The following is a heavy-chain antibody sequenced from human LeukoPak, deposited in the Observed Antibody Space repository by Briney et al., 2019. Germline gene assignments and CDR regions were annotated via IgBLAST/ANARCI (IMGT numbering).Heavy chain of an antibody. V-gene: IGHV3-23*01. Sequence: PGGSLRLSCAASGFTFSSYAMSWVRQAPGKGLEWVSAISGSGGSTYYADSVKGRFTISRDNSKNTLYLQMNSLRAEDTALYYCAKDSSPPQITMLRGVITPLDYWGQGTLVTVSS. J-gene: IGHJ4*02. CDR1: GFTFSSYA. D-gene: IGHD3-10*01. CDR2: ISGSGGST. CDR3: AKDSSPPQITMLRGVITPLDY.